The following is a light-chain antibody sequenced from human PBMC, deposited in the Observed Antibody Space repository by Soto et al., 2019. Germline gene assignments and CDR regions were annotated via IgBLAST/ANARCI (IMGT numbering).Light chain of an antibody. CDR2: DVS. J-gene: IGLJ1*01. CDR3: SSYTSSSTLLYV. Sequence: QSALTQPASVSGSPGQAITISCTGTSSDVGGYNYVSWYQQHPGKAPKLMIYDVSNRPPGVSNRFSGFKSGNTASLTISGLQAEDEADYYCSSYTSSSTLLYVFGTGTKLTVL. CDR1: SSDVGGYNY. V-gene: IGLV2-14*01.